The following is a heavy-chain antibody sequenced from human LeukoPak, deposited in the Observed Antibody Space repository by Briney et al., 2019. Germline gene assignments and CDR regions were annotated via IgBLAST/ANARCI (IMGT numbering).Heavy chain of an antibody. CDR1: GFVFSTYT. CDR3: ARERAGSHSPFDY. V-gene: IGHV3-21*01. Sequence: PGGSPRLSCEASGFVFSTYTMNWVRQAPGKGLEWVSSISSSSSYIYYEDSLRGRFTVSRDNARNSLYLQMNSLRAEDTAMYYCARERAGSHSPFDYWGQGTLVSVSS. J-gene: IGHJ4*02. D-gene: IGHD1-26*01. CDR2: ISSSSSYI.